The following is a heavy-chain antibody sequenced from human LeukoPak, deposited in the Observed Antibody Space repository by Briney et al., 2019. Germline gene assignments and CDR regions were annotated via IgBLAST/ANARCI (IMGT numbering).Heavy chain of an antibody. J-gene: IGHJ4*02. Sequence: RASVKVSCKASGYTFTSYVISWVRQAPGQWLEWMGWISAYSGNTNYAQKLQGRVTMTTDTSTSTAYMELRSLRSDDTAVYYCARDFRYSGYDLWGQGTLVTVSS. V-gene: IGHV1-18*01. CDR3: ARDFRYSGYDL. CDR1: GYTFTSYV. CDR2: ISAYSGNT. D-gene: IGHD5-12*01.